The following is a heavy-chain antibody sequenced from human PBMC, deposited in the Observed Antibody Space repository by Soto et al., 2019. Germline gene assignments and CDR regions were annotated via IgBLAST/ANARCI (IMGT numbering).Heavy chain of an antibody. V-gene: IGHV4-39*01. CDR2: IYYSGST. CDR3: ARAMVRGVIGIDY. CDR1: GGSISSSSYY. D-gene: IGHD3-10*01. J-gene: IGHJ4*02. Sequence: SETLSLTCTVSGGSISSSSYYWGWIRQPPGKGLEWIGSIYYSGSTYYNPSLKSRVTISVDTSKNQFSLKLSSVTAADTAVYYCARAMVRGVIGIDYWGQGTLVTVSS.